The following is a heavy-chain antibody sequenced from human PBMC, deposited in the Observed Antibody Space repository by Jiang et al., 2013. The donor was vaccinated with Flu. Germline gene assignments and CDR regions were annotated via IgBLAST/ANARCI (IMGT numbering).Heavy chain of an antibody. V-gene: IGHV6-1*01. Sequence: PGLVKPSQTLSLTCAISGDSVSSNSAAWNWIRQSPSRGLEWLGRTYYRSKWYNDYAVSVKSRITINPDTSKNQFSLQLNSVTPEDTAVYYCARGGAAGAYSSSWYFWFDPWGQGTLVTVSS. D-gene: IGHD6-13*01. CDR3: ARGGAAGAYSSSWYFWFDP. J-gene: IGHJ5*02. CDR1: GDSVSSNSAA. CDR2: TYYRSKWYN.